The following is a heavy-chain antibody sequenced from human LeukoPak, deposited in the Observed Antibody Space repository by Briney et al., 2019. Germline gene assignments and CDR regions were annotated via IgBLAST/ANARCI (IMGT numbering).Heavy chain of an antibody. CDR2: LGGLSESV. CDR1: GFTFRDYA. J-gene: IGHJ6*02. Sequence: GGSLRLSCAVSGFTFRDYAMSWFRQAPGKGLEWVSILGGLSESVYYPDSVKGRFTVSRDNSKDTLYLEINSLRGEDTATYYCARRWLGDPYGMDVWGQGTTVTVSS. V-gene: IGHV3-23*01. CDR3: ARRWLGDPYGMDV. D-gene: IGHD3-10*01.